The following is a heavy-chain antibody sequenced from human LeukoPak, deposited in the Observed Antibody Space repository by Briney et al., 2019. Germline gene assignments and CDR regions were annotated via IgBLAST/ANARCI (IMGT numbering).Heavy chain of an antibody. CDR1: GGSISSSSYY. CDR2: INHSGST. Sequence: SETLSLTCTVSGGSISSSSYYWGWIRQPPGKGLEWIGEINHSGSTNYNPSLKSRVTISVDTSKNQFSLKLSSVTAADTAVYYCARGVRKGGSSYYYDSSGSKPHNWFDPWGQGTLVTVSS. J-gene: IGHJ5*02. CDR3: ARGVRKGGSSYYYDSSGSKPHNWFDP. D-gene: IGHD3-22*01. V-gene: IGHV4-39*07.